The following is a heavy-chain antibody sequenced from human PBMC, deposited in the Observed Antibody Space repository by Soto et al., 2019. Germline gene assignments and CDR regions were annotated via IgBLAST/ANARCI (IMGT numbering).Heavy chain of an antibody. CDR2: IFSNDEK. CDR3: ARTPEMDFWSGYLDY. Sequence: SGPTLVNPTETLTLTCTVSGFSLSNARMGVSWIRQPPGKALEWLAHIFSNDEKSYSTSLKSRLNISKDTSKSQVVLTMTNMDPVDTATYYCARTPEMDFWSGYLDYWGQGTLVTVSS. CDR1: GFSLSNARMG. D-gene: IGHD3-3*01. V-gene: IGHV2-26*01. J-gene: IGHJ4*02.